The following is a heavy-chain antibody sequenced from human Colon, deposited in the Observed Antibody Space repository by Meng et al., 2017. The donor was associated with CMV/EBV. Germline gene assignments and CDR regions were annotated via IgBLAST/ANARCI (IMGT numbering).Heavy chain of an antibody. CDR3: ARVGGDGYNLRLYYFDY. Sequence: SGPTLVKPTQTLTLTCTVSGDSITSSFWSWIRQPPGKGLEWIGYIYHSGTTNYNPSLKSRVSMSLDTSQNHFSLRLTSVTAADTAVYYCARVGGDGYNLRLYYFDYWGQGTLVTVSS. V-gene: IGHV4-59*01. CDR2: IYHSGTT. J-gene: IGHJ4*02. D-gene: IGHD5-24*01. CDR1: GDSITSSF.